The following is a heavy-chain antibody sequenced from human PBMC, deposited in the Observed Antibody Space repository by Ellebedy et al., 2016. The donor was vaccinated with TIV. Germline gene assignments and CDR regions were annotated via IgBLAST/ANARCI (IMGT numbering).Heavy chain of an antibody. J-gene: IGHJ3*02. CDR3: ARGLAVAYGDAFDI. D-gene: IGHD2-8*02. V-gene: IGHV3-30*02. Sequence: GESLKISCEASGFTFRDYGMHWVRQAPGKGLEWVTFVRYDGSDKYYANSVKGRFTISRDDSKSTLYLQMNGLRVEDTAVYYCARGLAVAYGDAFDIWGQGTMVTVSS. CDR2: VRYDGSDK. CDR1: GFTFRDYG.